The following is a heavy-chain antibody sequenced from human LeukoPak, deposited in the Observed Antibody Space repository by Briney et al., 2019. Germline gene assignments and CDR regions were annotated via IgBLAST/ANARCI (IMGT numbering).Heavy chain of an antibody. D-gene: IGHD3-9*01. CDR1: GYTFTGYY. CDR3: ARVVLRYFDWLLSLGY. V-gene: IGHV1-2*02. CDR2: INPNSGGT. Sequence: ASVKVSCKASGYTFTGYYMHWVRQAPGQGLEWMGWINPNSGGTNYAQKFQGRVTMTRDTSISTAYMELSRLRSDDTAVYYCARVVLRYFDWLLSLGYWGQGTLVTVSS. J-gene: IGHJ4*02.